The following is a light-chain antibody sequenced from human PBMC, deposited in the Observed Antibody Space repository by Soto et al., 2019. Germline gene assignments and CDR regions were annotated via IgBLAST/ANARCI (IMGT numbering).Light chain of an antibody. CDR1: SSNIGSNT. V-gene: IGLV1-44*01. CDR3: AAWDDSLNGVV. J-gene: IGLJ3*02. CDR2: TIN. Sequence: QSVLTQPPSASGTPGQRVTLSWSGSSSNIGSNTVNWYQQLPGTAPKLLIYTINQRPSGVPDRFSGSRSGTSASLAISGLQSEDEAHYYCAAWDDSLNGVVFGGGTKLTVL.